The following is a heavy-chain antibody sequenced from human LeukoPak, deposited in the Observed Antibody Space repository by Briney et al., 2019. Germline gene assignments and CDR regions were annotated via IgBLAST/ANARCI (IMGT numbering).Heavy chain of an antibody. CDR1: GYTFTSYG. CDR3: AREMDGDYSFDS. CDR2: IIPIFGRA. J-gene: IGHJ4*02. V-gene: IGHV1-69*13. Sequence: GASVKVSCKASGYTFTSYGISWVRQAPGQTLEWMGGIIPIFGRANYAQKFQGRVTITADESTNTTYMELSSLRSDDTAVYYCAREMDGDYSFDSWGQGSLVTVSS. D-gene: IGHD4-17*01.